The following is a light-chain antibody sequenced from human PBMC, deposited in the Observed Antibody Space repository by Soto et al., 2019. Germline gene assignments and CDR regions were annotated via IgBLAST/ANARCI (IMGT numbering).Light chain of an antibody. CDR2: LAS. Sequence: EIVLTQSPATLSSFPGDRVTLSCRASQAVNTRLAWYQHRPGQAPRLLIYLASNRATGIPDRFSGSGSGTDFTLTISRLEPEDFAVYYCQQYGSLWTFGQGTKVDNK. V-gene: IGKV3-20*01. CDR1: QAVNTR. J-gene: IGKJ1*01. CDR3: QQYGSLWT.